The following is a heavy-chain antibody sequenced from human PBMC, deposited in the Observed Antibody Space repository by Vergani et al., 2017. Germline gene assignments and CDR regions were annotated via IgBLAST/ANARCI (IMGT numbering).Heavy chain of an antibody. CDR1: GFTFSSYS. V-gene: IGHV3-21*01. CDR2: ISSSSSYI. D-gene: IGHD3-10*01. J-gene: IGHJ4*02. Sequence: EVQRVGSGGGLVKPGGSLRLPCAASGFTFSSYSMNWVRQAPGKGLEWVSSISSSSSYIYYADSVKGRFTISRANAKNSLYLQMNSLRAADTAVYYCARSRLAGITMVRGVIGYWGQGTLVTVSS. CDR3: ARSRLAGITMVRGVIGY.